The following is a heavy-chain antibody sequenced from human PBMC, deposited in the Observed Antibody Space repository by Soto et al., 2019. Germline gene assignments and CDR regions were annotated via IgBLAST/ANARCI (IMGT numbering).Heavy chain of an antibody. CDR3: ARYIVATTYYFDY. D-gene: IGHD5-12*01. V-gene: IGHV4-31*03. CDR1: GGSISSGGYY. Sequence: QVQLQESGPGLVKPSQTLSLTCTVSGGSISSGGYYWSWIRQHPGKGLEWIGYIYYSGSTYYNPSLKSRITISVDTSKNQFSLKLSSVAAAATAVYYCARYIVATTYYFDYWGQGTRVTVSS. J-gene: IGHJ4*02. CDR2: IYYSGST.